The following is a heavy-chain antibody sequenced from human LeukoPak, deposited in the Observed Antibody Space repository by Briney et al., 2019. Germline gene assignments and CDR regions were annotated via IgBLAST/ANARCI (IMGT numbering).Heavy chain of an antibody. CDR2: IYYSGST. CDR1: GGSISSSSYY. CDR3: ARRGGYSYGPTNWFDP. D-gene: IGHD5-18*01. J-gene: IGHJ5*02. V-gene: IGHV4-39*07. Sequence: PSETLSLTCTVSGGSISSSSYYWGWIRQTPGKGLEWIGSIYYSGSTYYNPSLKSRVTISVDTSKNQFSLKLSSVTAADTAVYYCARRGGYSYGPTNWFDPWGQGTLVTVSS.